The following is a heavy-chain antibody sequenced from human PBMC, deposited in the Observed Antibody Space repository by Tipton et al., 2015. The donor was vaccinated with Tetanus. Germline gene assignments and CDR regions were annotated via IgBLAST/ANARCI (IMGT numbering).Heavy chain of an antibody. CDR1: GGTFSSYA. CDR2: IIPIFGTA. Sequence: QLVQSGAEVKKPGSSVKVSCKASGGTFSSYAISWVRQAPGQGLEWMGGIIPIFGTANYAQKFQGRVTITADKSTSPAYMELSSLRSEDTAVYYCARDRPGYSSSSRSGVWFDPWGQGTLVTVSS. D-gene: IGHD6-13*01. V-gene: IGHV1-69*06. J-gene: IGHJ5*02. CDR3: ARDRPGYSSSSRSGVWFDP.